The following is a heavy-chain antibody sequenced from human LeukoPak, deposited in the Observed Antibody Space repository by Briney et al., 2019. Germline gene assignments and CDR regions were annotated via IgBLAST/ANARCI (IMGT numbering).Heavy chain of an antibody. J-gene: IGHJ4*02. Sequence: GDSVKVSCKASGYTFTGSGWYLYWLRQAPGQGLEWMGWISAYSGKTSYAQNLQGRVTMTKDTSTTTAYMELRSLRSDDTAVYYCARGYSGYGPHDYWGQGTLVTVSS. CDR1: GYTFTGSGW. D-gene: IGHD5-12*01. CDR3: ARGYSGYGPHDY. CDR2: ISAYSGKT. V-gene: IGHV1-18*01.